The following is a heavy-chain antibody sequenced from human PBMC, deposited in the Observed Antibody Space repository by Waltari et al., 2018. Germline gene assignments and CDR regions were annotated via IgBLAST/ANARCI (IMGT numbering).Heavy chain of an antibody. CDR2: INPNDDSV. J-gene: IGHJ4*02. V-gene: IGHV1-46*01. CDR3: AGDDHRSSCYYGLVVDF. CDR1: GYTFTRAY. D-gene: IGHD3-3*01. Sequence: VKLVQSGDEVKTPGASVDISCKTAGYTFTRAYIHRIRQAPGKGPEWMVIINPNDDSVTYAAKFKNRVIMTSDATANTVFMELRGLTSDDTAIYFYAGDDHRSSCYYGLVVDFWGQGTPVTVSS.